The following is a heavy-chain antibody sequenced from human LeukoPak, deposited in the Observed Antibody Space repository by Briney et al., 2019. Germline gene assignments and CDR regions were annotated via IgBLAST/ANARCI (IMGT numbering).Heavy chain of an antibody. CDR1: GFTFSNYG. CDR2: ITGSGGST. D-gene: IGHD3-22*01. V-gene: IGHV3-23*01. J-gene: IGHJ4*02. Sequence: GGSLRLSCAASGFTFSNYGLSWVRQAPGKGLEWVSGITGSGGSTYYADSVKGRFTISRDNSKNTLYLQMNSLRAEDTAVYYCATWYYYDSSDYYLADYWGQGTLVTVSS. CDR3: ATWYYYDSSDYYLADY.